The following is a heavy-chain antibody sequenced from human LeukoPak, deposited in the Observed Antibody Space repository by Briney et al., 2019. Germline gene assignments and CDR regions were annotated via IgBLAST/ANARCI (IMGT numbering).Heavy chain of an antibody. Sequence: GGSLRLSCAASGFTFSSYGMSWVRQAPGKGLEWVSAISGSGGNTNYPDSVKGRFTISRDNSKNTLYLQMNSLRAEDTAVYYCARSLSYGSGSLDYWGQGALVTVSS. D-gene: IGHD3-10*01. CDR2: ISGSGGNT. CDR1: GFTFSSYG. J-gene: IGHJ4*02. V-gene: IGHV3-23*01. CDR3: ARSLSYGSGSLDY.